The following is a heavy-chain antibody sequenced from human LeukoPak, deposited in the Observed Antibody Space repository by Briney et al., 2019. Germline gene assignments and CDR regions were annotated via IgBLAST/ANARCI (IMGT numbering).Heavy chain of an antibody. Sequence: ASVKVSCKASGYTFTGYYMHWVRQAPGQGLEWMGWINPNSGGTNYAQKFQGRVTMTEDTPTDTAYMELSSLRSEDTAVYYCATGGMITFGGVPNFDYWGQGTLVTVSS. CDR2: INPNSGGT. V-gene: IGHV1-2*02. D-gene: IGHD3-16*01. CDR1: GYTFTGYY. J-gene: IGHJ4*02. CDR3: ATGGMITFGGVPNFDY.